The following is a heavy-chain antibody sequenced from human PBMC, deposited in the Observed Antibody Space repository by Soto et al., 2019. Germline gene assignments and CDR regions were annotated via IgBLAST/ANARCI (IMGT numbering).Heavy chain of an antibody. CDR2: IYWDDDK. V-gene: IGHV2-5*02. Sequence: SGPTLVNPTQTLTLTCTFSGFSLSTSGVGVGWIRQPPGKALEWLALIYWDDDKRYSPSLKSRLTITKDTSKNQVVLTMTNMDPVDTATYYCAHRRGYCISTSCPHAEYFQHWGQGTLVTVSS. CDR1: GFSLSTSGVG. CDR3: AHRRGYCISTSCPHAEYFQH. D-gene: IGHD2-2*01. J-gene: IGHJ1*01.